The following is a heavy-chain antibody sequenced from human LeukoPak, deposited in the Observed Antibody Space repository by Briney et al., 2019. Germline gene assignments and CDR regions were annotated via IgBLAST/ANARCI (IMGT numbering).Heavy chain of an antibody. Sequence: GGSLRLSCAASGFTFSSYSMNWVRQAPGKGLEWVSSISSSSSYIYYADSVKGRFTISRDNAKNSLYLQMNSLRAEDTAVYYCARESGTMIVVVITDYYYYYMDAWGKGTTVTVSS. CDR3: ARESGTMIVVVITDYYYYYMDA. CDR2: ISSSSSYI. J-gene: IGHJ6*03. CDR1: GFTFSSYS. V-gene: IGHV3-21*01. D-gene: IGHD3-22*01.